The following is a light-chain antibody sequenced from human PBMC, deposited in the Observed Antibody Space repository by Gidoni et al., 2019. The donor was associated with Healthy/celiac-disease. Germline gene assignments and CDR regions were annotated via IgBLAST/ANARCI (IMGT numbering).Light chain of an antibody. V-gene: IGKV3-11*01. J-gene: IGKJ3*01. CDR2: DAS. CDR1: QSVSSY. CDR3: QQRSHWPLFT. Sequence: EIVFTQSPATLSLSPGERATLSCRASQSVSSYLAWYQQKPGQAPRLLIYDASNRATGIPARFSGSGSGTDFTLTISSLEPEDFAVYYCQQRSHWPLFTFGPGTKVDIK.